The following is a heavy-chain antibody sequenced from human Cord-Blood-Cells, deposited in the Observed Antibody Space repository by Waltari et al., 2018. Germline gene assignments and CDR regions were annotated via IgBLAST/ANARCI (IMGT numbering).Heavy chain of an antibody. Sequence: QVQLVQSGAEVKKPGASVKVSCKASGYTSTGYYLHWVQQAPGQGLEWMGWINPNSGGTNYAQKFQGRVTMTRDTSISTAYMELSRLRSDDTAVYYCARPWWDLYAFDIWGQGTMVTVSS. CDR2: INPNSGGT. CDR3: ARPWWDLYAFDI. V-gene: IGHV1-2*02. CDR1: GYTSTGYY. J-gene: IGHJ3*02. D-gene: IGHD2-15*01.